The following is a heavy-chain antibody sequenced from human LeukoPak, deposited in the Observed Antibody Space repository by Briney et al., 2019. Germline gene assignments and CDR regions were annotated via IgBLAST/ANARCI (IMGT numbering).Heavy chain of an antibody. Sequence: GGSLRLSCAASGFTVSSNYMSWVRQAPGKGLEWVSVIYSGGSTYYADSVKGRFTISRDNSKNTLYLQMNSLRAEDTAVYYCAMEAGGIAARYWGQGTLATVSS. V-gene: IGHV3-53*01. J-gene: IGHJ4*02. D-gene: IGHD6-6*01. CDR1: GFTVSSNY. CDR2: IYSGGST. CDR3: AMEAGGIAARY.